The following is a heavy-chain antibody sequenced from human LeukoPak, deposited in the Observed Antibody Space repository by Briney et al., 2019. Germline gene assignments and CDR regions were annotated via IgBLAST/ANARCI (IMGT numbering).Heavy chain of an antibody. CDR1: GGSLSNSH. CDR2: IYYSGTT. D-gene: IGHD2-15*01. J-gene: IGHJ5*02. Sequence: SETLSLTCTVPGGSLSNSHWSWIRQPPGKGLEWIGYIYYSGTTNYNPSLKSRVTISVDTSKNQFSLKVNSVTAADTAVYYCVRSKSGAYGWFDPWGQGTLVTVSS. CDR3: VRSKSGAYGWFDP. V-gene: IGHV4-59*01.